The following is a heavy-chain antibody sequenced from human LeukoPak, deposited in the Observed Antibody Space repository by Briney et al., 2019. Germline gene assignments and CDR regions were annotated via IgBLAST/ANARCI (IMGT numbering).Heavy chain of an antibody. Sequence: ASVKVSCKASGYTFTGYYMHWVRQAPGQGLEWMGWINPSGGSTSYAQKFQGRVTMTRDTSTSTVYMELSSLRSEDTAVYYCARDSAAAAYGLYYYYYYMDVWGKGTTVTISS. CDR2: INPSGGST. D-gene: IGHD6-13*01. CDR3: ARDSAAAAYGLYYYYYYMDV. V-gene: IGHV1-46*01. J-gene: IGHJ6*03. CDR1: GYTFTGYY.